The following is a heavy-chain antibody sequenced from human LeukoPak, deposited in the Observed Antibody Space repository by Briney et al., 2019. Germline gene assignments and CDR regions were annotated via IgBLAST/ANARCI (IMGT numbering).Heavy chain of an antibody. CDR2: ISSSSSYI. Sequence: NSGGSLRLSCAASGFTFSSYSMNWVRQAPGKGLEWVSSISSSSSYIYYADSVKGRFTISRDNAKNSLYLQMNSLRAEDTAVYYCASSIVYDILTGYQEDCWGQGTLVTVSS. D-gene: IGHD3-9*01. CDR1: GFTFSSYS. J-gene: IGHJ4*02. CDR3: ASSIVYDILTGYQEDC. V-gene: IGHV3-21*01.